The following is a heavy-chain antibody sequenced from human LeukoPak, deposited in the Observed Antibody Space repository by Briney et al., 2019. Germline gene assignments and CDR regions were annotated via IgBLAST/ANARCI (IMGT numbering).Heavy chain of an antibody. D-gene: IGHD5-18*01. V-gene: IGHV1-18*01. Sequence: ASVKVSCKASGYTFTSYGISLLRQAPAQRLEWIGWISAYNGNTNYAQKLQGRVTMTTGTSTSTAYMELRSLKSDDTAVYYCARDSDTAMPYEAFDIWGQGTMVTVSS. CDR3: ARDSDTAMPYEAFDI. CDR2: ISAYNGNT. CDR1: GYTFTSYG. J-gene: IGHJ3*02.